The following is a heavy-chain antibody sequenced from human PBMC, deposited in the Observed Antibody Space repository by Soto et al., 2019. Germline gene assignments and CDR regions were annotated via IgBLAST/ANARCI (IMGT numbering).Heavy chain of an antibody. V-gene: IGHV4-59*01. CDR3: ARADSMYPNNWFDP. CDR1: GGSISSYY. D-gene: IGHD3-22*01. CDR2: IYYSGST. J-gene: IGHJ5*02. Sequence: SETLSLTCTVSGGSISSYYWSWIRQPPGKGLEWIGYIYYSGSTNYNPSLKSRVTISVDTSKNQFSLKLSSVTAADTAVYYCARADSMYPNNWFDPWGQGTLVTVSS.